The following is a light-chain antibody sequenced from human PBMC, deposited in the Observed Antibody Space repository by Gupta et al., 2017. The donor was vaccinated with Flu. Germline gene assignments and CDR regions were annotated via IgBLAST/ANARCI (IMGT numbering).Light chain of an antibody. CDR3: QQRKHWPGSS. CDR1: QSVRTF. CDR2: DAS. J-gene: IGKJ2*03. Sequence: ATLYLSPGESATRSCPASQSVRTFLEWSKQRPCQAPSLLIYDASKSDPGLTARFRGRGSGTDFTLASSSREPEDFAGYYCQQRKHWPGSSFGQGTKLEI. V-gene: IGKV3-11*01.